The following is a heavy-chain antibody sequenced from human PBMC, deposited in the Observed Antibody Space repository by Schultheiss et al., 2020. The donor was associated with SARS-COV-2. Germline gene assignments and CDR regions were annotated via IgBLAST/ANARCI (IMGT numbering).Heavy chain of an antibody. Sequence: SETLSLTCAVSHYSISSSNWWGWIRQPPGKGLEWIGYIYYSGSTNYNPSLKSRVTISVDTSKNQFSLKLSSVTAADTAVYYCVRVVTAISARWYFDYWGQGTLVTVSS. CDR1: HYSISSSNW. D-gene: IGHD2-21*02. J-gene: IGHJ4*02. V-gene: IGHV4-28*01. CDR3: VRVVTAISARWYFDY. CDR2: IYYSGST.